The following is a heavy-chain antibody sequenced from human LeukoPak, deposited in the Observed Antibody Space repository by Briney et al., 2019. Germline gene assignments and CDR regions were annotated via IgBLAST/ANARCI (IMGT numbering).Heavy chain of an antibody. CDR3: AKVSYDSSGYYSPVDY. V-gene: IGHV3-23*01. CDR2: ISGSGGST. D-gene: IGHD3-22*01. J-gene: IGHJ4*02. Sequence: SGGSLRLSCAASGFTFSSYAMSWVRQAPGKGLEWVSAISGSGGSTYYADSVKGRFTISRDNSKNTLYLQMNSLRAEDTAVYYCAKVSYDSSGYYSPVDYWGQGTLVTVSS. CDR1: GFTFSSYA.